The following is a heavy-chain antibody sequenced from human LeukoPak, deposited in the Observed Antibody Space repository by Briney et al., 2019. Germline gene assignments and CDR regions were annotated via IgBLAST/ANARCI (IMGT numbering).Heavy chain of an antibody. CDR1: GYTFTSHY. Sequence: LRASVKVSCKASGYTFTSHYMHWVRQAPGQGLEWMGIINPSGGSTNYAQKFQGRVTITADESTSTAYMELSSLRSEDTAVYYCARSANRVVSPDYFDYWGQGTLVTVSS. CDR3: ARSANRVVSPDYFDY. CDR2: INPSGGST. D-gene: IGHD3-3*01. V-gene: IGHV1-46*01. J-gene: IGHJ4*02.